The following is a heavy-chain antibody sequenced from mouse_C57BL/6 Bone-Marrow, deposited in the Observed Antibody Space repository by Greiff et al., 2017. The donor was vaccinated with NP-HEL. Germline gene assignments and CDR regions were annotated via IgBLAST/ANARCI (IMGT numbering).Heavy chain of an antibody. CDR3: ARRVKNYGSSLYYYAMDY. CDR1: GYTFTSYW. D-gene: IGHD1-1*01. Sequence: QVQLQQSGAALAKPGASVKLSCKASGYTFTSYWMHWVKPRHGQGLEWIGYITPSSGYTKYNPKFKDTATLTADKSSSTAYRQLSSLTYEDSAVDYCARRVKNYGSSLYYYAMDYWGQGTSVTVSS. CDR2: ITPSSGYT. V-gene: IGHV1-7*01. J-gene: IGHJ4*01.